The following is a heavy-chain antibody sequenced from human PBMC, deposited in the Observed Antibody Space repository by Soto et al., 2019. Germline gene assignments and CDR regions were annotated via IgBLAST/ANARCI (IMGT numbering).Heavy chain of an antibody. Sequence: SQTLSLTCAVYGGSFSGYYWSWIRQPPGKGLEWIGEINHSGSTNYNPSLKSRVTISVDTSKNQFSLKLSSVTAADTAVYYCARGSVAGNWPFDYWGQGTLVTVSS. J-gene: IGHJ4*02. CDR2: INHSGST. V-gene: IGHV4-34*01. CDR1: GGSFSGYY. D-gene: IGHD6-19*01. CDR3: ARGSVAGNWPFDY.